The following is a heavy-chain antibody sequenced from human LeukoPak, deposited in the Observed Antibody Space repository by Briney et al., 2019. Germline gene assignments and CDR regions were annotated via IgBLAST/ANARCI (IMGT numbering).Heavy chain of an antibody. CDR1: GFTFSNYA. V-gene: IGHV3-48*03. Sequence: GGSLRLSCAASGFTFSNYAMSWVRQAPGKGLEWVSYISSSGSTIYYADSVKGRFTISRDNAKNSLYLQMNSLRAEDTAVYYCASTPAYGSGGYSPDYWGQGTLVTVSS. D-gene: IGHD3-10*01. CDR2: ISSSGSTI. CDR3: ASTPAYGSGGYSPDY. J-gene: IGHJ4*02.